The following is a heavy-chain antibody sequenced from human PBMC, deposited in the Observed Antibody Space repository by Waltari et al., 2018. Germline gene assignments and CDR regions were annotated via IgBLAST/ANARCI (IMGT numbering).Heavy chain of an antibody. D-gene: IGHD2-15*01. Sequence: EVQLVESGGGLVQPGGSLRLSCVASGITFSRYWMTWVRQAPGKGLEWVANIKQDGTEKYYVYSVKGRFTISRDNVKNSLYLQMTSLRVEDTAVYYCARESVVAASDDAADLWGQGTMVTVSP. CDR2: IKQDGTEK. J-gene: IGHJ3*01. CDR3: ARESVVAASDDAADL. CDR1: GITFSRYW. V-gene: IGHV3-7*03.